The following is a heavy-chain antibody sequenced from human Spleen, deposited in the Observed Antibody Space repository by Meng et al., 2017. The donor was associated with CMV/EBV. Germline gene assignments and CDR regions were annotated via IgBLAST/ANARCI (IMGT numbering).Heavy chain of an antibody. CDR2: ISGSGGST. D-gene: IGHD4-17*01. CDR3: TRQGDYSDHLSN. Sequence: GESLKISCAASGFTFSSYAMSWVRQAPGKGLEWVSAISGSGGSTYYADSVKGRFTISRDNSKNTLYLQMNSLKTEDTAIYYCTRQGDYSDHLSNWGQGNLVTVSS. CDR1: GFTFSSYA. V-gene: IGHV3-23*01. J-gene: IGHJ4*02.